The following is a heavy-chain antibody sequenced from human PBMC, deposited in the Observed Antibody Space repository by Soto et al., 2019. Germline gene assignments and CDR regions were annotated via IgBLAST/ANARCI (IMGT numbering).Heavy chain of an antibody. Sequence: SETLSLTCTFSVGSISSYYWSCIRHPPGKGLEWIGYIYYSGSTNYNPSLKSRVTISVDTSKNQFSLKLSSVTAADTAVYFCARSVAVHGAHIQYLGQGTQVNVSS. J-gene: IGHJ4*02. D-gene: IGHD2-8*01. CDR3: ARSVAVHGAHIQY. CDR1: VGSISSYY. V-gene: IGHV4-59*01. CDR2: IYYSGST.